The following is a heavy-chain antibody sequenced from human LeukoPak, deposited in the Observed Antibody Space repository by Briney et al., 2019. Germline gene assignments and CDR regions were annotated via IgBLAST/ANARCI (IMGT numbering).Heavy chain of an antibody. J-gene: IGHJ3*02. CDR3: ARDEGGFDI. Sequence: ASVKVSCKASDYTFTNYDISWVRQALGQGLEWMGWISGYNGKTSYAQKVQGRVTLTTDTSTSTAYMELRSLRSDDTAAYYCARDEGGFDIWGQGTMVTVS. CDR1: DYTFTNYD. V-gene: IGHV1-18*01. D-gene: IGHD2-15*01. CDR2: ISGYNGKT.